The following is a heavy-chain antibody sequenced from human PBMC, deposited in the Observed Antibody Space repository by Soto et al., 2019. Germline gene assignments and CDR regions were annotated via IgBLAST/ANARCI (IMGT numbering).Heavy chain of an antibody. CDR3: ARGGYCSGGSCYSHEYFQH. CDR2: ISSSSSYI. Sequence: GGSLRLSCAASGFTFGSYSMNWVRQAPGKGLEWVSSISSSSSYIYYADSVKGRFTISRDNAKNSLYLQMNSLRAEDTAVYYCARGGYCSGGSCYSHEYFQHWGQGTLVTVSS. J-gene: IGHJ1*01. V-gene: IGHV3-21*01. D-gene: IGHD2-15*01. CDR1: GFTFGSYS.